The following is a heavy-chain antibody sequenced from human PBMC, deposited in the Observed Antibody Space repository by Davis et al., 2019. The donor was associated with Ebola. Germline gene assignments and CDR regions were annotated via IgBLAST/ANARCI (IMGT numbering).Heavy chain of an antibody. V-gene: IGHV4-34*01. CDR2: VTHSGNT. D-gene: IGHD2-2*01. CDR1: GGSFSGYY. Sequence: SETLSLTCAVYGGSFSGYYWTWIRLLPGKGLEWIGEVTHSGNTNYSPSLKSRLTISADTSKNQFSLRLISVTAADTAVYYCARARYQVLSYHRGLYGMDVWGRGTLVTVSS. J-gene: IGHJ6*02. CDR3: ARARYQVLSYHRGLYGMDV.